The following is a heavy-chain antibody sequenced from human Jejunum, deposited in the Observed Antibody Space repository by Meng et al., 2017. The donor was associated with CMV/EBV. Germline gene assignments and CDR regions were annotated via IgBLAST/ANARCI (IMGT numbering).Heavy chain of an antibody. CDR3: ARDVWGFDY. CDR2: ISLGNGQT. V-gene: IGHV1-18*04. D-gene: IGHD7-27*01. CDR1: GYTFTDHN. Sequence: QVHLLQSGAEVKKPGASVKTAGKTSGYTFTDHNIGWVRQAPGQGLEWVGWISLGNGQTVYGHKVQGRVTVTTDTSTSTAYMELRSLRSDDTAMYYCARDVWGFDYWGQGTLVTVSS. J-gene: IGHJ4*02.